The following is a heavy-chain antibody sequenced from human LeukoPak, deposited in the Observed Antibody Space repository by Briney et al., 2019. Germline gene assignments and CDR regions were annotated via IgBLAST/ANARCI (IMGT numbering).Heavy chain of an antibody. J-gene: IGHJ4*02. Sequence: GGSLRLSCAASRFAFSSYAMSWVRQAPGKGLEWVSGISGSGGSTYYADSVKGRFTISRDNSKSTLYLQMNTLRVEDTAVYYSAKSGNLDRYCSSTSCYRFDYWGQGTLVTVSS. D-gene: IGHD2-2*01. CDR2: ISGSGGST. CDR1: RFAFSSYA. CDR3: AKSGNLDRYCSSTSCYRFDY. V-gene: IGHV3-23*01.